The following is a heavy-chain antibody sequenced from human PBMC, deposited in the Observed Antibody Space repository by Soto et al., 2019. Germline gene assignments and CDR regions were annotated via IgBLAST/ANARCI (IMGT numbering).Heavy chain of an antibody. CDR1: GFSFSSYA. Sequence: VHLLESGGGSVQPGGSLRLSCAASGFSFSSYAMVWVRQAPGKGLEWVAVISARGGSSYFADSVKGRFTLSRDNSKNVLSLEMNSLRAEDTAIYFCAKGSIEYSASVDNWGQGTLVVVSS. J-gene: IGHJ4*02. V-gene: IGHV3-23*01. CDR2: ISARGGSS. D-gene: IGHD5-12*01. CDR3: AKGSIEYSASVDN.